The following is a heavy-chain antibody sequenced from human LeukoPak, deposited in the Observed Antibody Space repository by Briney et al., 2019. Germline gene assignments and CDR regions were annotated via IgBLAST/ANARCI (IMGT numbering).Heavy chain of an antibody. J-gene: IGHJ6*03. Sequence: ASVKVSCKASGYSFTAYYMHWVRQAPGQGLEWMGWINPNSGGTNYAQKFQGRVTMTRDTSISTAYMELSRLRSDDTAVYYCARVDSKAVAGTHYYYYMDVWGKGTTVTVSS. V-gene: IGHV1-2*02. CDR1: GYSFTAYY. CDR2: INPNSGGT. D-gene: IGHD6-19*01. CDR3: ARVDSKAVAGTHYYYYMDV.